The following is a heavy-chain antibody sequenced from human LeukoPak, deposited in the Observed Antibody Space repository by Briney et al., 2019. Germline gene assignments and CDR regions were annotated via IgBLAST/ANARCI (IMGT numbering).Heavy chain of an antibody. CDR2: INAGNGNT. CDR3: ARALRTYSGSPAY. D-gene: IGHD1-26*01. CDR1: GYTFTNYA. V-gene: IGHV1-3*01. Sequence: ASVKVSCKASGYTFTNYAMHWVRQAPGQRLEWMGWINAGNGNTKYSQKFQGRVTITRDTSASTAYMELSSLRSEDTAVYYCARALRTYSGSPAYWGQGTLVTVSS. J-gene: IGHJ4*02.